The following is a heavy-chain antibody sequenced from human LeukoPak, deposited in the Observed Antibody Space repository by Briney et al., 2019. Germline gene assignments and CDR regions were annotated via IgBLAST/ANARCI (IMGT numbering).Heavy chain of an antibody. Sequence: SETLSLTCTVSGGSISSYYWGWIRQPAGKGLEWIGRIYTSGSTNYNPSLKSRVTMSVDTSKNQFSLKLSSVTAADTAVYYCARALGQQLVSNWFDPWGQGTLVTVSS. CDR2: IYTSGST. CDR3: ARALGQQLVSNWFDP. V-gene: IGHV4-4*07. J-gene: IGHJ5*02. CDR1: GGSISSYY. D-gene: IGHD6-13*01.